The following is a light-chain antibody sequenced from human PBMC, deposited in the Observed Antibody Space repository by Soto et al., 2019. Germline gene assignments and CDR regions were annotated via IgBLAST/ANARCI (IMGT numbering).Light chain of an antibody. V-gene: IGKV1-5*03. J-gene: IGKJ4*01. Sequence: DIQMTQSPSTLSASVGDRVTITCRARQNINRWLAWYQQRPGKAPNLLIHKASTLEVGVPSRFSGSASGTEFTLTISSLHPDDFAVYFCLQYNVYPLSFGGGTKVDIK. CDR2: KAS. CDR1: QNINRW. CDR3: LQYNVYPLS.